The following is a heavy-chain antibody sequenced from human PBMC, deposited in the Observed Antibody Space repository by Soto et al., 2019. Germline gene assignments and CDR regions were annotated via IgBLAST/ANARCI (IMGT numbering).Heavy chain of an antibody. CDR3: AKDRSPDTYYYDSSGPGH. Sequence: PWGSRRLSCSASGFTFIIYGMHWVRQAAGKGLEWVAVISYDGSNKYYADSVKGRFTISRDNSKNTLYLQMNSPRAEDTAVYYCAKDRSPDTYYYDSSGPGHWGQGTLVTVSS. CDR2: ISYDGSNK. D-gene: IGHD3-22*01. CDR1: GFTFIIYG. V-gene: IGHV3-30*18. J-gene: IGHJ4*02.